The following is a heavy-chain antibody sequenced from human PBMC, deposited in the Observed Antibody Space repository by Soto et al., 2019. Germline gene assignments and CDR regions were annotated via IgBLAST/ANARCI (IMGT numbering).Heavy chain of an antibody. V-gene: IGHV3-23*01. Sequence: EVQLLESGGGLVQPGGSLRLSCAASGFTFSSYAMSWVRQAPGKGLEWVSAISGSGGSTYYADSVKGRFTISRDNSKNTLYLQMNRLRAEDTVVYYCAKGPQWVGAMGPGAFYIWGQGTMVTVYS. J-gene: IGHJ3*02. CDR2: ISGSGGST. D-gene: IGHD1-26*01. CDR3: AKGPQWVGAMGPGAFYI. CDR1: GFTFSSYA.